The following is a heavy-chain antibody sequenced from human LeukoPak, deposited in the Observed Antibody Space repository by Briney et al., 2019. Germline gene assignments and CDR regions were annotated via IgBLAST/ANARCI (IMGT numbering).Heavy chain of an antibody. Sequence: SAPALLKPTQTLTLTCTFSGFSLSTSGMRVSWIRQPPGKALEWLAPIDWDDDKFYSTSLKTRLTISKDTSKNQVVLTMTNMDPVDTATYYCARMGEYCSGGSCYFDYWGQGTLVTVSS. J-gene: IGHJ4*02. D-gene: IGHD2-15*01. CDR3: ARMGEYCSGGSCYFDY. CDR2: IDWDDDK. CDR1: GFSLSTSGMR. V-gene: IGHV2-70*04.